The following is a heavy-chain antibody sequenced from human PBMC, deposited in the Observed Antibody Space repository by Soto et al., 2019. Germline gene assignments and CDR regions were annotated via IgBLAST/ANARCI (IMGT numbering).Heavy chain of an antibody. V-gene: IGHV3-21*01. D-gene: IGHD2-21*02. Sequence: KPXGSLRLSGDASGFSFSTYRMHWVRQAPGKGLEWVSSIGRRSDIYYADSVKGRFTISRDNAKNSVSLQMNSLRDEDTAVYYCAREETAWPLAYGLDVWGQGTTVTVSS. CDR1: GFSFSTYR. J-gene: IGHJ6*02. CDR2: IGRRSDI. CDR3: AREETAWPLAYGLDV.